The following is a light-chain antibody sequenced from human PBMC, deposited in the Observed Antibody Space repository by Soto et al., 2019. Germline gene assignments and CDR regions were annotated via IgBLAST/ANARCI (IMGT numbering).Light chain of an antibody. CDR1: QSIDRY. V-gene: IGKV1-39*01. J-gene: IGKJ2*01. CDR3: QQSYSTPLYS. CDR2: AAS. Sequence: DIQMTQSPGSLCSSVGGIVTITCRASQSIDRYLSWYQHRPGQAPKVLIYAASSLQSGVPSRFSGSGSGTDFTLTIDNLQPEDFATYYCQQSYSTPLYSFGPGTKVDI.